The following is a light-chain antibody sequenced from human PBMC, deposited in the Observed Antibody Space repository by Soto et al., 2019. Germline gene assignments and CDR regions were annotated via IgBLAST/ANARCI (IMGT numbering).Light chain of an antibody. J-gene: IGKJ1*01. CDR3: QQYNSWLWT. V-gene: IGKV3-15*01. CDR2: GAS. CDR1: QSVSSK. Sequence: EIVITQSPATLSLSPREGSTLSCGASQSVSSKLAWYQQKPGQAPRLLIYGASTRATGIPARFSGSGSGTEFTLIISSLQSEDSAVYYCQQYNSWLWTFGQGTKVDIK.